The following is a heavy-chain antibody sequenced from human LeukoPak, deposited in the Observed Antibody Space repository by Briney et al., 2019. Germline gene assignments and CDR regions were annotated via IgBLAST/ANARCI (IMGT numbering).Heavy chain of an antibody. J-gene: IGHJ4*02. CDR1: GYTSTSYY. V-gene: IGHV1-46*01. CDR2: INPSGGST. D-gene: IGHD3-22*01. CDR3: ARPLGDSSGYSWYFDY. Sequence: ASVKVSCKASGYTSTSYYMHWVRQAPGQGLEWMGIINPSGGSTSYAQKFQGRVTMTRDTSTSTVYMELSSLRSEDTAVYYCARPLGDSSGYSWYFDYWGQGTLVTVSS.